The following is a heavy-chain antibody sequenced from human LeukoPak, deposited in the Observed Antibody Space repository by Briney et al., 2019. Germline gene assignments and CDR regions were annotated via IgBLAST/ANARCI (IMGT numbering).Heavy chain of an antibody. Sequence: GASVKVSCKASGGTFSSYAISWVRQAPGQGLEWMGGIIPIFGTANYAQKFQGRGTITADESTSTAYMELSSLRSEDSAVYYCARGHADTRDFWTLPGDWFDPWGQGTLVTVSS. CDR1: GGTFSSYA. CDR3: ARGHADTRDFWTLPGDWFDP. CDR2: IIPIFGTA. V-gene: IGHV1-69*13. J-gene: IGHJ5*02. D-gene: IGHD3/OR15-3a*01.